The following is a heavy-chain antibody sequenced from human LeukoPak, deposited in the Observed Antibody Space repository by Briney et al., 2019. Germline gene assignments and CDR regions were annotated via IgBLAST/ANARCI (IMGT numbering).Heavy chain of an antibody. CDR2: ITSGGST. J-gene: IGHJ4*02. V-gene: IGHV3-66*01. CDR1: GFTFSSYG. D-gene: IGHD2-15*01. CDR3: ARDLISGPATHDS. Sequence: AGGSLRLSCAASGFTFSSYGMHWVRQAPGKGLEWVSVITSGGSTYFADSVKGRFTVSRDNSKNTLSLQMNSLRVEDTAVYYCARDLISGPATHDSWGQGALVTVSS.